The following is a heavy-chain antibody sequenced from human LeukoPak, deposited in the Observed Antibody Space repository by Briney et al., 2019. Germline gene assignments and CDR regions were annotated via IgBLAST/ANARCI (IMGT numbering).Heavy chain of an antibody. CDR3: ARDVTYCSSTSCYKWFDP. D-gene: IGHD2-2*02. V-gene: IGHV1-2*02. CDR2: ISPNSGGT. J-gene: IGHJ5*02. CDR1: GYTFTGYY. Sequence: ASVKVSCKASGYTFTGYYMHWVRQAPGQGLEWMGWISPNSGGTKNAQKFQGRVTMTRDTSISTAYMELSRLRSDDTAVYYCARDVTYCSSTSCYKWFDPWGQGTLVTVSS.